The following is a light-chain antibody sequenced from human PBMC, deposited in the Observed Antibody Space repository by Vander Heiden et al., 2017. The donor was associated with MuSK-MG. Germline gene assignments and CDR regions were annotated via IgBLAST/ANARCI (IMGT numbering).Light chain of an antibody. CDR2: GAS. J-gene: IGKJ4*01. CDR3: QQDGSSPIT. V-gene: IGKV3-20*01. Sequence: EIVLTQSPGSLSLSPGERATLSCRASQSVSSTYLAWYQQKPGQAPRLLIYGASNRATGIPDRFSGSGSGTDFTLIISRLEPEDFAVYYCQQDGSSPITFGGGTKVEI. CDR1: QSVSSTY.